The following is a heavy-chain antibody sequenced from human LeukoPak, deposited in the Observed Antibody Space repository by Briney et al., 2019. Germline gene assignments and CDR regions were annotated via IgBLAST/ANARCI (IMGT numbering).Heavy chain of an antibody. V-gene: IGHV1-18*01. CDR2: ISAYNGNT. D-gene: IGHD6-19*01. CDR3: ARLHSSGWPLDSFDI. CDR1: GYTFTNYA. Sequence: ASVKVSCKASGYTFTNYAIRWVRQAPGQGLDWMGWISAYNGNTNYAQNLQGRVTMTIDTSTTTAYMELRSLRFDDTAVYYCARLHSSGWPLDSFDIWGQGTMITVSS. J-gene: IGHJ3*02.